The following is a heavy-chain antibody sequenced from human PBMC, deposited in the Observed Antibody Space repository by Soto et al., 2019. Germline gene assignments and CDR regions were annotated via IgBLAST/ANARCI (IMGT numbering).Heavy chain of an antibody. CDR3: ARGRVTTGRYYYYYYMDV. Sequence: ASVKVSCKASGYPFTSYDINWVRQATGQGLEWMGWMNPNSGNTGYAQKFQGRVTMTRNTSISTAYMELSSLRSEDTAVYYCARGRVTTGRYYYYYYMDVWGKGTTVTVSS. J-gene: IGHJ6*03. V-gene: IGHV1-8*01. D-gene: IGHD4-17*01. CDR1: GYPFTSYD. CDR2: MNPNSGNT.